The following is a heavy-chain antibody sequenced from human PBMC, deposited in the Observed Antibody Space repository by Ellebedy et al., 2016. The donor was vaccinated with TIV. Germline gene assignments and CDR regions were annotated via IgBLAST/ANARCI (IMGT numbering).Heavy chain of an antibody. D-gene: IGHD1-1*01. V-gene: IGHV3-48*04. J-gene: IGHJ6*03. Sequence: GESLKISCAASGFTFSSYAMSWVRQAPGKGLEWVSYISSSGSTIYYADSVKGRFTISRDNAKNSLYLQMNSLRAEDTAVYYCARVPQTTGRYYYYYYYMDVWGKGTTVTVSS. CDR3: ARVPQTTGRYYYYYYYMDV. CDR1: GFTFSSYA. CDR2: ISSSGSTI.